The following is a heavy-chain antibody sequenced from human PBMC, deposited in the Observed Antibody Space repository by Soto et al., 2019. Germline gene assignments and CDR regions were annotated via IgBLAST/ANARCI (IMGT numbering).Heavy chain of an antibody. CDR3: AKDRGFVVVPAALYFDY. CDR2: ISYDGSNK. D-gene: IGHD2-2*01. V-gene: IGHV3-30*18. J-gene: IGHJ4*02. Sequence: PVGSLRLSCAASGFTFSSYGMHWVRQAPGKGLEWVAVISYDGSNKYYADSVKGRFTISRDNSKNTLYLQMNSLRAEDTAVYYCAKDRGFVVVPAALYFDYWGQGTLVTVSS. CDR1: GFTFSSYG.